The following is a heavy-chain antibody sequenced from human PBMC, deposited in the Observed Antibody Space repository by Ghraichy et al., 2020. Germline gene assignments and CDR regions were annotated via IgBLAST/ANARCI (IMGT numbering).Heavy chain of an antibody. CDR1: GVTFRTSG. Sequence: GGSLRLSCVASGVTFRTSGMHWVRQAPGKGLDWVALISNDGTKKYYGDSVKGRFTISRDNSKNTVYLQMNSLRGEDTAVYYCAKDRYSGNYAYDSDYWCQRSLVTVSS. CDR2: ISNDGTKK. CDR3: AKDRYSGNYAYDSDY. D-gene: IGHD1-26*01. J-gene: IGHJ4*02. V-gene: IGHV3-30*18.